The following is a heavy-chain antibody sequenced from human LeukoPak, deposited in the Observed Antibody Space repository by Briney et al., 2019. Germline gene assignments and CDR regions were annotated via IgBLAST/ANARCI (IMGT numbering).Heavy chain of an antibody. J-gene: IGHJ4*02. D-gene: IGHD4-11*01. CDR1: GFTFSSYA. Sequence: GGSLRLSCTASGFTFSSYAMSWVRQAPGKGLEWVSAISGSGSTTYYADSVKGRLTISRDNSKNTLYVQMNSLRAEDTAVYYCAKSYSNYAHFDYWGQGTLVTVSS. V-gene: IGHV3-23*01. CDR3: AKSYSNYAHFDY. CDR2: ISGSGSTT.